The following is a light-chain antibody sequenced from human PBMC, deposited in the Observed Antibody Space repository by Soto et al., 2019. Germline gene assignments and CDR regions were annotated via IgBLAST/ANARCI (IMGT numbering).Light chain of an antibody. CDR3: QQYNNWPPT. Sequence: EIVMTQSPATLSVSPGERATLSCRASQSVSSNLAWYQQKTGQAPRLLIYGASTRATGIPARFSGSGSGTEFTLTISSLQSEDFAVYYCQQYNNWPPTCGQGTKVEIK. V-gene: IGKV3-15*01. J-gene: IGKJ1*01. CDR2: GAS. CDR1: QSVSSN.